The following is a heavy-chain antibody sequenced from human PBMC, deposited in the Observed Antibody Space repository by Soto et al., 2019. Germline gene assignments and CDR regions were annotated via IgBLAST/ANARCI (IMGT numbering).Heavy chain of an antibody. CDR1: GYSFTIYW. CDR3: AKDGAPSLPRPQWLVFY. D-gene: IGHD6-19*01. Sequence: GESLKISCKGSGYSFTIYWISWVRQMPGKGLEWMGRIDPSDSYTNYSPSFQGHVTISADKSISTAYLQWSSLKASDTAVYYCAKDGAPSLPRPQWLVFYWGQGTLVTVS. CDR2: IDPSDSYT. J-gene: IGHJ4*02. V-gene: IGHV5-10-1*01.